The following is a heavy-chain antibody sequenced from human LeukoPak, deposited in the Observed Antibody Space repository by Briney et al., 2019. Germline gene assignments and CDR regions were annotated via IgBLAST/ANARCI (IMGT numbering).Heavy chain of an antibody. D-gene: IGHD2-2*01. CDR3: ARTCPLLYCSSSFFDP. J-gene: IGHJ5*02. CDR2: ISASGGST. Sequence: GGSLRLSCAASGFTFTTYAMSWVRQAPGKGLEWVSAISASGGSTYYADSVKGRFTISRDNSKNTLYLQMNSLRADDTAVYYCARTCPLLYCSSSFFDPWGRGTLVTVSS. CDR1: GFTFTTYA. V-gene: IGHV3-23*01.